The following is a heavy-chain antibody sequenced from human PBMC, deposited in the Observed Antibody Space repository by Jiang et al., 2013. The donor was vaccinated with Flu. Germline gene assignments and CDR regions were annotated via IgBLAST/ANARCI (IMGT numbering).Heavy chain of an antibody. CDR1: GGTFSSYA. CDR3: ARAIVATGTDYYYGMDV. D-gene: IGHD6-13*01. V-gene: IGHV1-69*04. CDR2: IIPILGIA. Sequence: GAEVKKPGSSVKVSCKASGGTFSSYAISWVRQAPGQGLEWMGRIIPILGIANYAQKFQGRVAMTRDTSTSTVYMELSSLRSEDTAVYYCARAIVATGTDYYYGMDVWGQGTTVTVSS. J-gene: IGHJ6*02.